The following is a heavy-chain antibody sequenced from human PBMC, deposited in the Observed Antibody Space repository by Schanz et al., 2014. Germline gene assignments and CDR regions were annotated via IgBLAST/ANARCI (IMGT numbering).Heavy chain of an antibody. CDR1: GYTFTVYY. J-gene: IGHJ4*02. V-gene: IGHV7-4-1*02. CDR3: TTETIAMAGPFSI. D-gene: IGHD6-19*01. CDR2: INTNTGNP. Sequence: QVQLVQSGAEVKKPGASVKVSCKASGYTFTVYYMHWVRQAPGQGLEWLGWINTNTGNPTYAQGFTGRFVFSLDTSVSTAYLQISSLKAEDTAAYYCTTETIAMAGPFSIWGQGTLVTVSS.